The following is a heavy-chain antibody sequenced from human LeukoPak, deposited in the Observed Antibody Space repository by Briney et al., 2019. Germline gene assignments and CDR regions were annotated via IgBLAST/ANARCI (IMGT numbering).Heavy chain of an antibody. Sequence: GASVKVSCKASGYTFTGYYMHWVRQAPGQGLEWMGWINPNSGGTNYAQKFQGRVTMTRDTSISTAYMELSRLRSDDTAVYYCARMRGDYYDSSGQNWFDPWGQGTLVTVSS. V-gene: IGHV1-2*02. CDR1: GYTFTGYY. CDR2: INPNSGGT. D-gene: IGHD3-22*01. CDR3: ARMRGDYYDSSGQNWFDP. J-gene: IGHJ5*02.